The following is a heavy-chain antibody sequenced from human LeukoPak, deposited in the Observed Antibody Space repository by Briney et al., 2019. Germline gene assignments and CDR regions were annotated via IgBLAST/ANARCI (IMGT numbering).Heavy chain of an antibody. V-gene: IGHV3-30*19. CDR3: ARDRGYDFWSGLDYYFDY. Sequence: GGSLRLSCAASGFTFSSYGMHWVRQAPGKGLEWVAVICYDGSNKYYADSVKGRFTISRDNSKNTLYLQMNSLRAEDTAVYYCARDRGYDFWSGLDYYFDYWGQGTLVTVSS. J-gene: IGHJ4*02. CDR1: GFTFSSYG. D-gene: IGHD3-3*01. CDR2: ICYDGSNK.